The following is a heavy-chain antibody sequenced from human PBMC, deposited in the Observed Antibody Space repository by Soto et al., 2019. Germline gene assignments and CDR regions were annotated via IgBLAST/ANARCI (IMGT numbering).Heavy chain of an antibody. CDR2: IYYSGST. CDR1: GGSISRYS. Sequence: ETLSLTCTVSGGSISRYSWSWIRQPPGKGLEWIGYIYYSGSTNYNPSLKSRVTMTRDTSTSTVYMELSSLRSEDTAVYYCARDNPPAASSIAARGNWFDPWGQGTLVTVSS. J-gene: IGHJ5*02. V-gene: IGHV4-59*01. D-gene: IGHD6-6*01. CDR3: ARDNPPAASSIAARGNWFDP.